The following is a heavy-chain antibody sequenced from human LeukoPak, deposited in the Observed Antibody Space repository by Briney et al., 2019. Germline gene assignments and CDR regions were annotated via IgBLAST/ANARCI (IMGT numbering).Heavy chain of an antibody. V-gene: IGHV3-53*01. CDR1: GFTVITND. D-gene: IGHD1-14*01. Sequence: GGSLRLSCAASGFTVITNDMTWVRQAPGKGLEWVSVLYSDGNTKYTDSVQGRFTISRDNSKNTLYLEMNSLSPDDTAVYYCARGVEPLAANTLAYWGQGTLVAVSS. CDR3: ARGVEPLAANTLAY. J-gene: IGHJ4*02. CDR2: LYSDGNT.